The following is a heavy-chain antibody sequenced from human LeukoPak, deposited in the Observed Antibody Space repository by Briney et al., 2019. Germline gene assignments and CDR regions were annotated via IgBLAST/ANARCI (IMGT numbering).Heavy chain of an antibody. CDR2: MNPNSGNT. CDR1: EYTFTSYD. Sequence: ASVKVSCKASEYTFTSYDINWVRQATGQGLEWMGWMNPNSGNTGYAQKFQGRVTMTRNTSISTAYMELSSLRSEDTAVYYCARGDRHDFWSGYLGGNYYYYMDVWGKGTTVTVSS. D-gene: IGHD3-3*01. V-gene: IGHV1-8*01. CDR3: ARGDRHDFWSGYLGGNYYYYMDV. J-gene: IGHJ6*03.